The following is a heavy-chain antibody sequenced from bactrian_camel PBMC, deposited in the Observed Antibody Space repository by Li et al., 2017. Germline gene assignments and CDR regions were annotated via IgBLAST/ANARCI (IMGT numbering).Heavy chain of an antibody. V-gene: IGHV3S53*01. CDR2: IDSDGST. CDR3: AKDYDGTWVVD. CDR1: GNTDDATC. D-gene: IGHD1*01. J-gene: IGHJ4*01. Sequence: HVQLVESGGGLVQPGGSLRIYCSASGNTDDATCMGWFRQAPGKEREGVAVIDSDGSTNYVDSVKGRFTISKDNAKNTPYLQMNSLQTEDTAKYYCAKDYDGTWVVDWGQGTQVTVS.